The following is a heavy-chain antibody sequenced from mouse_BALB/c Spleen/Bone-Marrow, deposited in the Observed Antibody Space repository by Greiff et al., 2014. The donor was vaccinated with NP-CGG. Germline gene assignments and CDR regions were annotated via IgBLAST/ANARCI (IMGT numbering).Heavy chain of an antibody. Sequence: VQLQQSGPELVKPGASVKMSCKASGYTFTDYVISWVKQRTGQGLEWIGEIYPGSGSTYYNEKFKGKATLTADKSSNIAYMQLSSLTSEDSAVYFCTRGGGYGSSWFAYWGQGTLVTVSA. V-gene: IGHV1-77*01. D-gene: IGHD1-1*01. J-gene: IGHJ3*01. CDR3: TRGGGYGSSWFAY. CDR1: GYTFTDYV. CDR2: IYPGSGST.